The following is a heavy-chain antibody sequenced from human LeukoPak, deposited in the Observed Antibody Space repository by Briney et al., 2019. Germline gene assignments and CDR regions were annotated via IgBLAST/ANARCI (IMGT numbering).Heavy chain of an antibody. CDR3: ANEGGYCSSTSCYRRYYFDY. Sequence: PGGSLRLSCAASGFTVSSNYMSWVRQAPGKGLEWVSGISGSGGSTYYADSVKGRFTISRDNSKNTLYLQMNSLRAEDTAIYYCANEGGYCSSTSCYRRYYFDYWGQGTLVTVSS. CDR2: ISGSGGST. D-gene: IGHD2-2*01. CDR1: GFTVSSNY. J-gene: IGHJ4*02. V-gene: IGHV3-23*01.